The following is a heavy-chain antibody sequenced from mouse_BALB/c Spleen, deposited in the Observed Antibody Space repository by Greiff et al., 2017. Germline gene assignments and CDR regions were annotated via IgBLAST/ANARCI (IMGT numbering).Heavy chain of an antibody. CDR2: ISSGSSTI. D-gene: IGHD1-1*01. V-gene: IGHV5-17*02. Sequence: EVQRVESGGGLVQPGGSRKLSCAASGFTFSSFGMHWVRQAPEKGLEWVAYISSGSSTIYYADTVKGRFTISRDNPKNTLFLQMTSLRSEDTAMYYCARSHYGSSYIAYWGQGTLVTVSA. CDR1: GFTFSSFG. CDR3: ARSHYGSSYIAY. J-gene: IGHJ3*01.